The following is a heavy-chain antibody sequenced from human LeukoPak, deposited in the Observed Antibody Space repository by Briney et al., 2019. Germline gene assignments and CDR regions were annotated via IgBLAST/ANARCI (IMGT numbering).Heavy chain of an antibody. CDR3: ARVDYGGSSIDY. CDR2: IWFDGSVD. J-gene: IGHJ4*02. D-gene: IGHD4-23*01. V-gene: IGHV3-33*03. CDR1: GFTFNTYG. Sequence: GRSLRLSCAASGFTFNTYGMHWVRQAPGKGLEWVAVIWFDGSVDYYADSVKGRFTISRDNAKNSLYLQMNNVRAEDTAVYFCARVDYGGSSIDYWGQGTQVSVSS.